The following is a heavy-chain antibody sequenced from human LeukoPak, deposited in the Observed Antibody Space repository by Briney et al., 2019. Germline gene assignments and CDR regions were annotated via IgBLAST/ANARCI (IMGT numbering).Heavy chain of an antibody. D-gene: IGHD2-21*02. J-gene: IGHJ4*02. Sequence: ASVKVSCKASGYTFTGYFIHWVRQAPGQGLEWMGWINPNSGGTNYAQKFQDRVTMTRDTSISTVYMELSRLRSDDTAVNYCAREDCGGDCYHYWGQGTLVTVSS. CDR3: AREDCGGDCYHY. CDR2: INPNSGGT. CDR1: GYTFTGYF. V-gene: IGHV1-2*02.